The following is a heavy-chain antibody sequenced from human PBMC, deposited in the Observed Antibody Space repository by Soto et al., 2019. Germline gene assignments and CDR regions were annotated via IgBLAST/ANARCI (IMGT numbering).Heavy chain of an antibody. D-gene: IGHD3-3*01. Sequence: QVQLVQSGTEVKTPGSSVKVSCKTSGGTLSSCITYPINWLRQAPGQGHEWMGGIVPNVGTVNYAQRFQGRVTMTADKSTCTTYMDLNNLRSEDTALYYCARRDTSGFLRYFDTWGQGTLVTVS. V-gene: IGHV1-69*06. CDR1: GGTLSSCITYP. CDR2: IVPNVGTV. CDR3: ARRDTSGFLRYFDT. J-gene: IGHJ4*02.